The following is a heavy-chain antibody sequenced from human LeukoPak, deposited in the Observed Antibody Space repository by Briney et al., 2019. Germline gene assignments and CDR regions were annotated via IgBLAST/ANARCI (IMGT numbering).Heavy chain of an antibody. V-gene: IGHV3-23*01. CDR1: GFTFNSYA. CDR3: AKGVNGYSSSWYDY. D-gene: IGHD6-13*01. Sequence: GGSLRLSCAASGFTFNSYAMTWVRQAPGKGLEWVSALSVSGGTTDYADSVKGRFTISRDNSKNALYLQMNSLRAEDTAVYFCAKGVNGYSSSWYDYWGQGTLVTVSS. CDR2: LSVSGGTT. J-gene: IGHJ4*02.